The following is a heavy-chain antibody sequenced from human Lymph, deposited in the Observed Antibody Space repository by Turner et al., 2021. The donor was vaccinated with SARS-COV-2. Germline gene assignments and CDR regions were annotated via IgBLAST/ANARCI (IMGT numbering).Heavy chain of an antibody. J-gene: IGHJ4*02. D-gene: IGHD6-25*01. V-gene: IGHV3-30-3*01. CDR2: ISYDGSNK. Sequence: QVQLVESGGGAVQPGRSLRLSCAASGFTFSSYAMHWVRQAPGKGLEWVALISYDGSNKYYADSVKGRFTIARDNSKNTLYLQMNSLRAEDTAVYYCARDVGAALDYWGQGTLVTVSS. CDR3: ARDVGAALDY. CDR1: GFTFSSYA.